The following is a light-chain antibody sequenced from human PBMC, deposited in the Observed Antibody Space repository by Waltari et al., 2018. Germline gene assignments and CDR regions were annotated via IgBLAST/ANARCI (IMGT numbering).Light chain of an antibody. Sequence: DIVMTQSPDSLAVSLGERATVHCRSSQSVLYSSNNNNYLTWYQQKPGQPPKLLIYWASTRESGVPDRFSGSGSGTDFTLTISSLQAEDVAVYYCQQYYDIPFTFGPGTKVEIK. V-gene: IGKV4-1*01. CDR2: WAS. CDR3: QQYYDIPFT. CDR1: QSVLYSSNNNNY. J-gene: IGKJ3*01.